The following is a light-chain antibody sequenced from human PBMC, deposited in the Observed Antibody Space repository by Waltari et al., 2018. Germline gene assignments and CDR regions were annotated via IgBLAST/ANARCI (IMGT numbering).Light chain of an antibody. CDR1: SSAVGTYNY. V-gene: IGLV2-8*01. Sequence: QSALTQPPSASGSPGQSVTISCTGTSSAVGTYNYVPWYQQHPGQAPKLMIYEVTKRPSGVPDRFSGSKSGNTASLTVSGLQAEDEADYYCSSYAGSNNLLFGGGTKLTVL. CDR2: EVT. CDR3: SSYAGSNNLL. J-gene: IGLJ2*01.